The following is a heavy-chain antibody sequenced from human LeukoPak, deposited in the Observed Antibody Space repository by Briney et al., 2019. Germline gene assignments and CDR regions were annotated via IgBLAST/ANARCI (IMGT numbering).Heavy chain of an antibody. CDR2: IWYDGSNK. D-gene: IGHD3-10*01. Sequence: PGRSLRLSCAASGFTFSSYGMHWVRQAPGKGLEWVAVIWYDGSNKYYADSVKGRFTISRDNSKNTLYLQMNSLGAEDTAVYYCAKDSKESGFDYWGQGTLVTVSS. CDR3: AKDSKESGFDY. CDR1: GFTFSSYG. V-gene: IGHV3-33*06. J-gene: IGHJ4*02.